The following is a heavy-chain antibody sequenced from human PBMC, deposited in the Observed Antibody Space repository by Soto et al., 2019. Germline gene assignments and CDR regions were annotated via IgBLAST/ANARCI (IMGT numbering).Heavy chain of an antibody. Sequence: SLTCTVSGGSISSGGYYWSWIRQHPGKGLEWIGYIYYSGSTYYNPSLKSRVTISVDTSKNQFSLKLSSVTAADTAVYYCARSDTAMVHFDYWGQGNLVTVSS. CDR2: IYYSGST. J-gene: IGHJ4*02. CDR3: ARSDTAMVHFDY. V-gene: IGHV4-31*03. CDR1: GGSISSGGYY. D-gene: IGHD5-18*01.